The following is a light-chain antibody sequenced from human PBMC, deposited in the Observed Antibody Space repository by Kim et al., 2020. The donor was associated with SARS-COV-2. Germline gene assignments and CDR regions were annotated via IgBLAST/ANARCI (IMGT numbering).Light chain of an antibody. Sequence: GDRRQTGRGTCGGNNKGNKTGHWYQQETGQAPVLVNYRDSNRPTGIPEPCPSSSSGNTSTLTIRRARAGDEADYYRQVWDSSAGVFGGGTQLTVL. J-gene: IGLJ3*02. V-gene: IGLV3-9*01. CDR3: QVWDSSAGV. CDR2: RDS. CDR1: NKGNKT.